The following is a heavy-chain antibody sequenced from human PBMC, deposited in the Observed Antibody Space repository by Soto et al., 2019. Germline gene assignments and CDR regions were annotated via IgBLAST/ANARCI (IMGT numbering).Heavy chain of an antibody. J-gene: IGHJ4*02. Sequence: SETLSLTCTVSGGSISSSSYYWGWIRQPPGKGLEWIGSIYYSGSTYYNPSLKSRVTISVDTSKNQFSLKLSSVTAADTAVYYCARWLRPYYFDYWGQGTLVTVS. V-gene: IGHV4-39*07. CDR3: ARWLRPYYFDY. CDR1: GGSISSSSYY. CDR2: IYYSGST. D-gene: IGHD5-12*01.